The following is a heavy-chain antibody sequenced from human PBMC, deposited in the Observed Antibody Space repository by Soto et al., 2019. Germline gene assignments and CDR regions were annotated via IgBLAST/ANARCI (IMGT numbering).Heavy chain of an antibody. CDR2: IHNSGTS. CDR1: GGSIKSSDYH. Sequence: SETLSLTCTVSGGSIKSSDYHWRWTRQSPAKGPEWIGYIHNSGTSFYNPSLRGRVTVTLDTSRSQFSLTLASVTAADTAVYYCVREERIAAPQLDYWGQGIPVTVSS. D-gene: IGHD6-6*01. CDR3: VREERIAAPQLDY. J-gene: IGHJ4*02. V-gene: IGHV4-30-4*01.